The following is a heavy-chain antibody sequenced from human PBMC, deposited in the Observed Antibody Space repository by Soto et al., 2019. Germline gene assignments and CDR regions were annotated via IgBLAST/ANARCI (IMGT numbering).Heavy chain of an antibody. CDR1: GFTFSSYA. D-gene: IGHD6-13*01. CDR3: AKNGRAAAMYNWFDP. Sequence: EVQLLESGGGLVQPGGSLRLSCTGSGFTFSSYAMNWVRQAPGKGLECVSTISGSGGTTYYADSVKGRFTISRDNSKNTLYLQRSSLRSEDTAVYYCAKNGRAAAMYNWFDPWGQGTLVTFSS. V-gene: IGHV3-23*01. CDR2: ISGSGGTT. J-gene: IGHJ5*02.